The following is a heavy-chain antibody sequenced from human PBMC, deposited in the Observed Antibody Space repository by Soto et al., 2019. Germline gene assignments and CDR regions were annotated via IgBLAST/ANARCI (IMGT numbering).Heavy chain of an antibody. CDR3: ALRWLAGYYGMDV. J-gene: IGHJ6*02. V-gene: IGHV1-69*02. CDR2: IIPILGIA. Sequence: QVQLVQSGAEVKKPGSSVKVSCKASGGTFSSYTISWVRQAPGQGLEWMGRIIPILGIANYAQKFQGRVMITADKSTSTAYMELSSLRSEDTAVYYCALRWLAGYYGMDVWGQGTTVTVSS. CDR1: GGTFSSYT. D-gene: IGHD5-12*01.